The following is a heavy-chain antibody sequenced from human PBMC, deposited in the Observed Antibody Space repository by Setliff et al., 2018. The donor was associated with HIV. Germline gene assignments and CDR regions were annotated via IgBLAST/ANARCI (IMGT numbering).Heavy chain of an antibody. J-gene: IGHJ4*02. CDR1: GGSISTYY. CDR2: MYYSGST. CDR3: ARRGWNGYTAFDC. Sequence: PSETLSLTCTVSGGSISTYYWSWIRQLPGKGLEWIGNMYYSGSTSYNPSLKSRVTISADTSKKQFSLNVTSVTAADTAVYYCARRGWNGYTAFDCWGQGTLVTVSS. D-gene: IGHD5-12*01. V-gene: IGHV4-59*12.